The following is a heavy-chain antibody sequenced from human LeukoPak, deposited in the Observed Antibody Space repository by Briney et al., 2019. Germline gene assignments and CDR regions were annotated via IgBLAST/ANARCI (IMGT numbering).Heavy chain of an antibody. CDR3: ARSPAGANYYLDV. Sequence: GGSLRLSCAASGFTFSSYGMNWVRQAPGKGLEWVSYISSSGSTMYYADSVKGRFTTSRDNAKNSLSLQMNSLRAEDTAVYYCARSPAGANYYLDVWGKGTTVTISS. CDR1: GFTFSSYG. D-gene: IGHD1-14*01. J-gene: IGHJ6*03. CDR2: ISSSGSTM. V-gene: IGHV3-48*04.